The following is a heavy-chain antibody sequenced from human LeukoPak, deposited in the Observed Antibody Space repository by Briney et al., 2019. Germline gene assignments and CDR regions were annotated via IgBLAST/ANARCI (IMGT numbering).Heavy chain of an antibody. J-gene: IGHJ6*02. CDR2: CDPEDGET. CDR1: GYTLTELS. D-gene: IGHD3-10*01. CDR3: ATALYGSGSYRLTPGYYYYGMDV. Sequence: GASVKVSCKVSGYTLTELSMHGVRQAPGKGLDWKGGCDPEDGETIYAQKFQGRVTMTEDTSTDTAYMELSSLRSEDTAVYYCATALYGSGSYRLTPGYYYYGMDVWGQGTTVTVSS. V-gene: IGHV1-24*01.